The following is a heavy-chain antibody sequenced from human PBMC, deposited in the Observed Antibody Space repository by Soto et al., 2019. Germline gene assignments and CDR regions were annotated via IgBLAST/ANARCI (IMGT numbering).Heavy chain of an antibody. CDR2: ISWNSGSI. CDR1: GFTFDDYA. CDR3: AKGYYPGIAVAGRGYFDY. J-gene: IGHJ4*02. Sequence: GGSLRLSCAASGFTFDDYAMHWVRQAPGKGLEWVSGISWNSGSIGYADSVKGRFTISRDNAKNSLYLQMNSLRAEDTALYYCAKGYYPGIAVAGRGYFDYWGQGTLVTVSS. V-gene: IGHV3-9*01. D-gene: IGHD6-19*01.